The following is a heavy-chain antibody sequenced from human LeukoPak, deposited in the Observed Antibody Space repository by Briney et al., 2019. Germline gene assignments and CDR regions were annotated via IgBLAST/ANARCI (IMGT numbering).Heavy chain of an antibody. V-gene: IGHV4-31*03. CDR3: ARDTYYCSSTICYPVLAFDI. D-gene: IGHD2-2*01. J-gene: IGHJ3*02. CDR2: IYYSGST. Sequence: SQTLSLTCTVSGGSISSGNYYWSWIRQHPGKGLEWIGYIYYSGSTYCNPSLKSRVTISVDTSKNQFSLKLSSVTAADTAVYYCARDTYYCSSTICYPVLAFDIWGQGTMVTVSS. CDR1: GGSISSGNYY.